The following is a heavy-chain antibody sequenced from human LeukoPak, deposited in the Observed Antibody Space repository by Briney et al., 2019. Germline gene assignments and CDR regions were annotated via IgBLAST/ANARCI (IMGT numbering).Heavy chain of an antibody. D-gene: IGHD5-24*01. CDR2: INHSGST. CDR3: ARGTRDGYNTYFDY. Sequence: SETLSLTCTVSGGSISSYYWSWIRQPPGKGLEWIGEINHSGSTNYNPSLKSRVTISVDTSKNQFSLKLSSVTAADTAVYYCARGTRDGYNTYFDYWGQGTLVTVSS. CDR1: GGSISSYY. J-gene: IGHJ4*02. V-gene: IGHV4-34*01.